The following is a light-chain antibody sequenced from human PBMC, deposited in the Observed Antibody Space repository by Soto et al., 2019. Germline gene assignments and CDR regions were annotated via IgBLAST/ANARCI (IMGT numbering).Light chain of an antibody. CDR3: QQYNNVPPIT. V-gene: IGKV3-15*01. Sequence: ELVMTQYTATLSVSPGERSTLSCMASQSVSSNLAWYQQKPGQAPRLLIYGASTRATGIPARFSGSGSGTEFTLTISSLQSEDFAVYYCQQYNNVPPITYGQGTRLEIK. CDR1: QSVSSN. J-gene: IGKJ5*01. CDR2: GAS.